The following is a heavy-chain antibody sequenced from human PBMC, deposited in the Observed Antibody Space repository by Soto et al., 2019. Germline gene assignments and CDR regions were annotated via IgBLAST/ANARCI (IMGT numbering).Heavy chain of an antibody. Sequence: QVQLVESGGGVVQPGRSLRLSCAASGFTFSSYGMHWVRQAPGKGLEWVAVISYDGSNKYYADSVKGRFTISRDNSKNTLYLQMNSLRAEDMAVYYCAKTLGGSHPSLFGYWGQGTLVTVSS. CDR3: AKTLGGSHPSLFGY. CDR2: ISYDGSNK. D-gene: IGHD1-26*01. V-gene: IGHV3-30*18. CDR1: GFTFSSYG. J-gene: IGHJ4*02.